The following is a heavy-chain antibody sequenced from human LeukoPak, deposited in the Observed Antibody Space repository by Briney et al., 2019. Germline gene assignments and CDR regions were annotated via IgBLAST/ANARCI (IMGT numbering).Heavy chain of an antibody. J-gene: IGHJ5*02. Sequence: SVKVSCKASGGTFSSYAISWVRQAPGQGLEWMGGIIPIFGTANYAQKFQGRVTITTDESTSTAYMELSSLRSEDTAVYYCARVPGGNWNDETLKTRNWFDPWGQGTLVTVSS. CDR1: GGTFSSYA. D-gene: IGHD1-20*01. V-gene: IGHV1-69*05. CDR3: ARVPGGNWNDETLKTRNWFDP. CDR2: IIPIFGTA.